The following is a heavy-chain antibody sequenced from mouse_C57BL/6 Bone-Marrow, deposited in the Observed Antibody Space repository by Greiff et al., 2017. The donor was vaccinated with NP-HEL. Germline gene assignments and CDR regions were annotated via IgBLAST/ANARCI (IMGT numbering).Heavy chain of an antibody. Sequence: VQLQQSGPELVKPGASVKISCKASGYAFSSSWMNWVKQRPGKGLEWIGRIYPGDGDTNYNGKFKGKATLTADKSSSTAYMQLSSLTSEDSAVYCCARYYGSSSYYFDYWGQGTTLTVSS. CDR3: ARYYGSSSYYFDY. CDR2: IYPGDGDT. D-gene: IGHD1-1*01. V-gene: IGHV1-82*01. J-gene: IGHJ2*01. CDR1: GYAFSSSW.